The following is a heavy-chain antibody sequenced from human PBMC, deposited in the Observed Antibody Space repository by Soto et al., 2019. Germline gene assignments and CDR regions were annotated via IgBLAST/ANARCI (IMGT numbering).Heavy chain of an antibody. CDR3: ARGFGQLAFDY. CDR2: IKQDGNEK. J-gene: IGHJ4*02. V-gene: IGHV3-7*01. D-gene: IGHD6-6*01. CDR1: GFTFSDYW. Sequence: TGGSLRLSCAVSGFTFSDYWMSWVRQAPGKGLEWVANIKQDGNEKYYVDSVKGRFTISRDNAKNSLYLQMNSLRAEDTAVYYCARGFGQLAFDYWGQGTLVTVSS.